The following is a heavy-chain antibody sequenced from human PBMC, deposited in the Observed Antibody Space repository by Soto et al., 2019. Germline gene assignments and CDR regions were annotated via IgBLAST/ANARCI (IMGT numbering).Heavy chain of an antibody. J-gene: IGHJ4*02. CDR2: INAGNGNT. CDR1: GYTFTSYA. CDR3: ARPKRTTVYYFDY. V-gene: IGHV1-3*01. D-gene: IGHD4-17*01. Sequence: GASVKVSCKASGYTFTSYAMHWGRQAPGQRLEWMGWINAGNGNTKYSQKFQGRVTITRDTSASTAYMELSSLRSEDTAVYYCARPKRTTVYYFDYWGQGTLVTVSS.